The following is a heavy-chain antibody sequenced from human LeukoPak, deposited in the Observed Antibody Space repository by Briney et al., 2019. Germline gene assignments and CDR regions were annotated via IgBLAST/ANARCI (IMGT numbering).Heavy chain of an antibody. J-gene: IGHJ4*02. D-gene: IGHD5-18*01. CDR1: GYTLTELS. CDR2: FDPEDGET. Sequence: ASVKVSCKVSGYTLTELSMHWVRQAPGKGLEGMGGFDPEDGETIYAQKFQGRVTMTEDTSTDTAYMELSSLRSEDTAVYYCATGLYSYGSFFDYWGQGTLVTVSS. V-gene: IGHV1-24*01. CDR3: ATGLYSYGSFFDY.